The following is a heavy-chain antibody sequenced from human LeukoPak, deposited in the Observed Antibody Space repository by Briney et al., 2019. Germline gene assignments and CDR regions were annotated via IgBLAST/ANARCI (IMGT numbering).Heavy chain of an antibody. CDR1: GYSFTSYW. CDR3: ARHIGSYYDSSGYPDYYYYYMDV. D-gene: IGHD3-22*01. J-gene: IGHJ6*03. Sequence: GESLKISCKGSGYSFTSYWIGWVRQMPGKGLEWMGIIYPGDSDTRYSPSFQGQVTISADKSISTAYLQWSSLKASDTAMYYCARHIGSYYDSSGYPDYYYYYMDVWGKGTTVTVSS. V-gene: IGHV5-51*01. CDR2: IYPGDSDT.